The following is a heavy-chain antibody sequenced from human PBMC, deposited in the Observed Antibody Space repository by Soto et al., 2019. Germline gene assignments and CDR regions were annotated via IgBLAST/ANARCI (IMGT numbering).Heavy chain of an antibody. V-gene: IGHV1-18*01. J-gene: IGHJ4*02. CDR2: ISAYNGNT. Sequence: GASVKVSCKASGYTFTSYGISWVRQAPGQGLEWMGWISAYNGNTNYAQKLQGRVTMTADESTSTAYMELSSLRSEDTAVYYCARGYYYDSSGYYDLGVDYWGQGTLVTVSS. CDR1: GYTFTSYG. CDR3: ARGYYYDSSGYYDLGVDY. D-gene: IGHD3-22*01.